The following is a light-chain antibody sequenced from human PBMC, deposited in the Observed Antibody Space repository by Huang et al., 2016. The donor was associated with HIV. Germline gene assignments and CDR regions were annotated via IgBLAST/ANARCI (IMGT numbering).Light chain of an antibody. CDR1: QSITTW. CDR3: QQLNSYSYT. Sequence: DIQMTQSPSTLSSSVGDRGTITCRASQSITTWLAWYQQKTMKAPKLLISNASNLQNGVPSRFRGSGSVTEFTLTISGLQPDDFAAYYCQQLNSYSYTFGQGTKVELK. CDR2: NAS. J-gene: IGKJ2*01. V-gene: IGKV1-5*03.